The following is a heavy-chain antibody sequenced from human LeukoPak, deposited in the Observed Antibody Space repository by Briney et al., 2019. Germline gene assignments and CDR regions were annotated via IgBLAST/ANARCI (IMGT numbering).Heavy chain of an antibody. CDR1: GGSINSRDYY. D-gene: IGHD2-15*01. CDR3: ARRSLNAFDI. Sequence: SETLSLTCVVSGGSINSRDYYWSWIRQPAGKGLEWIGRIYESGNTYFNPSLKSRVTISLDRSRNQFSLKLTSMTAADTAMYYCARRSLNAFDIWGQGTVVTVSS. CDR2: IYESGNT. V-gene: IGHV4-30-2*01. J-gene: IGHJ3*02.